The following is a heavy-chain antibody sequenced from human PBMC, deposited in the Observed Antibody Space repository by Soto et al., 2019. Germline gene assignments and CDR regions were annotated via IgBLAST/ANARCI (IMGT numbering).Heavy chain of an antibody. CDR2: IIPIFTTA. CDR1: GGTFSGYA. J-gene: IGHJ6*02. Sequence: ASVKVSCKASGGTFSGYAISWVRQAPGQGLEWMGGIIPIFTTANYAQKFQGRVTITADESTSTVYVELSSLRSEDTAVFYCASSRITIFGVPPMATYYYYGMDVWGQGTTVTVSS. V-gene: IGHV1-69*13. CDR3: ASSRITIFGVPPMATYYYYGMDV. D-gene: IGHD3-3*01.